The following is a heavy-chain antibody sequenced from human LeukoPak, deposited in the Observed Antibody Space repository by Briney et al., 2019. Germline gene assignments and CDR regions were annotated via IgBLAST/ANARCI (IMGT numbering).Heavy chain of an antibody. CDR3: ARGWEVGYSYGYYFDY. V-gene: IGHV4-39*01. Sequence: SETLSLTCTVSGGSISSINYYWGSIRQPPRKGLEWNGIISYSGGNYYNPSLTRRVPLSVDTSKHQFSLKLSSVTAADTAVYYCARGWEVGYSYGYYFDYWGQGTLVTVSS. CDR2: ISYSGGN. CDR1: GGSISSINYY. J-gene: IGHJ4*02. D-gene: IGHD5-18*01.